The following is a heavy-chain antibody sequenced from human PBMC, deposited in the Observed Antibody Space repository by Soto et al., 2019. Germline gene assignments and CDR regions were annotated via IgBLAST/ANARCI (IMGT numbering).Heavy chain of an antibody. V-gene: IGHV3-23*01. J-gene: IGHJ4*02. CDR2: ISGSGGST. CDR1: GFTFSSYA. CDR3: AKDDMTTVYLFEY. Sequence: EVQLLESGGGLVQPGGSLRLPCAASGFTFSSYAMSWVRQAPGKGLEWVSAISGSGGSTYYADSVKGRLTISRDNSKKTLYVQMNSMRAEDMAVYYCAKDDMTTVYLFEYWGQGTLVTVSS. D-gene: IGHD4-4*01.